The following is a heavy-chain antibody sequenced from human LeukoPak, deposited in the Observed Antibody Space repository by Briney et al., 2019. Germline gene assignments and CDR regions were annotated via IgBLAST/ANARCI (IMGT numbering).Heavy chain of an antibody. CDR1: GGSISSYY. D-gene: IGHD1-26*01. CDR2: IYTSGST. CDR3: ARLRGDIVGADFDY. Sequence: SETLSLTCTVSGGSISSYYWSWIRQPAGKGLEWIGRIYTSGSTNHNPSLKSRVTMSVDTSKNQFSLKLSSVTAADTAVYYCARLRGDIVGADFDYWGQGTLVTVSS. V-gene: IGHV4-4*07. J-gene: IGHJ4*02.